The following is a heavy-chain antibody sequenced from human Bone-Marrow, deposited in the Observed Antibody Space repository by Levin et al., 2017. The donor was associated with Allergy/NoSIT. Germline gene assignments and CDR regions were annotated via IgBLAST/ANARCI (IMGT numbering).Heavy chain of an antibody. CDR3: ARGPGLVRGVINYHFDS. V-gene: IGHV4-59*01. CDR1: GGSISSYY. CDR2: IYYSGNT. Sequence: SQTLSLTCTVSGGSISSYYWSWIRQSPGKGLEWIGNIYYSGNTNYNPSLKSRVTISVDTSKIQFSLRLSSMTAADTAVYYCARGPGLVRGVINYHFDSWGQGTLVTVSS. D-gene: IGHD3-10*01. J-gene: IGHJ5*01.